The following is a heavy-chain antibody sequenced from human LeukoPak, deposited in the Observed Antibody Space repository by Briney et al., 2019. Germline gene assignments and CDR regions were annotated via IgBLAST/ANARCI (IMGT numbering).Heavy chain of an antibody. D-gene: IGHD5-18*01. CDR2: VSDRSDV. J-gene: IGHJ4*02. V-gene: IGHV3-48*02. CDR3: ARDGLHTAHFDY. CDR1: GFTFSTYT. Sequence: SGGSLRLSCAASGFTFSTYTMNWVRQAPGKGLEWVSTVSDRSDVHYSDSVKGRFTISRDNARNSLYLQMNSLRDEDTAVYYCARDGLHTAHFDYWGQGTLVTVSS.